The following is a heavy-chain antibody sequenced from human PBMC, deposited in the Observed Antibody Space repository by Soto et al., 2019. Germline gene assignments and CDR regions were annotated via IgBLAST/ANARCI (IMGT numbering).Heavy chain of an antibody. CDR2: IYFSGST. D-gene: IGHD1-26*01. V-gene: IGHV4-31*03. J-gene: IGHJ4*02. Sequence: PSETLSLTCTVSGASINSGGFYWSWVRQLPGKGLEWIGYIYFSGSTYYNPSLESRVTISLDTSQNQFSLKLTSVTAADTAVYYCARGNAWEVLPAYWGQGALVTVPS. CDR3: ARGNAWEVLPAY. CDR1: GASINSGGFY.